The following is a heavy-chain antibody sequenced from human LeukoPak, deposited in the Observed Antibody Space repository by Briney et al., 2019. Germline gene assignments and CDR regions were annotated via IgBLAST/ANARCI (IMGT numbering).Heavy chain of an antibody. J-gene: IGHJ1*01. CDR2: ISSDKNNK. D-gene: IGHD5-18*01. CDR1: GFTFSNYA. CDR3: AKDLGTAMAN. Sequence: PGGSLRLSCAASGFTFSNYAMHWVRQAPGKGLDWVAIISSDKNNKYYADSVKGRFTISRDNSKNTLYLQMNSLRAEDTAVYYCAKDLGTAMANWGQGTLVTVSS. V-gene: IGHV3-30-3*01.